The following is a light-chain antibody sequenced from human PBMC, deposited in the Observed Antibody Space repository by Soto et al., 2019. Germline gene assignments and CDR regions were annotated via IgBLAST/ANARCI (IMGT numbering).Light chain of an antibody. V-gene: IGKV2D-29*01. J-gene: IGKJ4*01. CDR3: LQSLHFPLT. CDR2: EVS. CDR1: QTRLHRNGKSY. Sequence: EIVMTQTPLSLSVTPGQSASISCRSSQTRLHRNGKSYSYWYLQNAGQAPQLLIYEVSKRFSGVQDRFGGSGGGTDFTLKISRVEAEDVGVYYCLQSLHFPLTFGGGTKVEIK.